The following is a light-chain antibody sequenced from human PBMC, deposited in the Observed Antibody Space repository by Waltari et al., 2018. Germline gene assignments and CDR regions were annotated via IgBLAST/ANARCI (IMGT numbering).Light chain of an antibody. V-gene: IGKV4-1*01. Sequence: DIVMTQSPDSLAVSLGERATIKFKSSQSVLYNSNNNNSLAWYRQKPGQPPKLLFYWASTRASGVPDRFSGSGSGTDFTLTISSLQAEDVAVYYCQQYYTTPRTFGQGTTVEIK. CDR3: QQYYTTPRT. CDR1: QSVLYNSNNNNS. CDR2: WAS. J-gene: IGKJ1*01.